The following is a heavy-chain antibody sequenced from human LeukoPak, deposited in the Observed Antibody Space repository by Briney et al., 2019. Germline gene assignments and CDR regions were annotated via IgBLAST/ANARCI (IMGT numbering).Heavy chain of an antibody. CDR3: AKDFVYGSGSYVGNDY. D-gene: IGHD3-10*01. CDR2: IYSGGAT. J-gene: IGHJ4*02. CDR1: GFTFSDYW. Sequence: GGSLRLSCAASGFTFSDYWMNWVRQAPGKGPEWVSVIYSGGATHYADSVKGRFTISRDNSKNTLSLQMNSLRAEDTAVYYCAKDFVYGSGSYVGNDYWGQGTLVTVSS. V-gene: IGHV3-23*01.